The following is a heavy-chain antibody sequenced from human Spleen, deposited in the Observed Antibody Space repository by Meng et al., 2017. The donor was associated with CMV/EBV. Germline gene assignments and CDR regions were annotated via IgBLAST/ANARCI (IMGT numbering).Heavy chain of an antibody. V-gene: IGHV3-74*01. J-gene: IGHJ4*02. D-gene: IGHD2-2*01. CDR1: GFTFSNYW. CDR2: INGDGRYT. Sequence: GESLKISCAASGFTFSNYWMHWVRQAPGKGLVWVSRINGDGRYTTYADSVRGRFSISRDNAKNSLYLQMNSLRAEDTAVYYCARDRVLVPAAMYDYWGQGTLVTVSS. CDR3: ARDRVLVPAAMYDY.